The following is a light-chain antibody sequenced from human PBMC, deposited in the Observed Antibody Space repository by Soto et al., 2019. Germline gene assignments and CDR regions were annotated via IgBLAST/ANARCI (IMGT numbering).Light chain of an antibody. CDR2: DAS. CDR3: QHYDHLPIT. Sequence: DIQMTHSPSSLSSSVVYRVTITCQASQDITNYLNWYQQKPGKAPRLLLYDASSLETGVPSRFSGSGSGTDFTFTISSLQPEDIATYYCQHYDHLPITFGQGTRLEIK. CDR1: QDITNY. V-gene: IGKV1-33*01. J-gene: IGKJ5*01.